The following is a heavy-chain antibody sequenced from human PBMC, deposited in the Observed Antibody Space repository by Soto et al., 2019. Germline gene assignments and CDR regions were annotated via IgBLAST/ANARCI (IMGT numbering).Heavy chain of an antibody. CDR1: GFRFSTYG. Sequence: GGSLRLSCAASGFRFSTYGMHWVRQTPGKGLEWVALISNEGRDTYFADSVKGRFTISRDNSRNTLYLQMNSLRTEDTAIYYCAKAGGKVSTTFDPWGQGTPVTVYS. J-gene: IGHJ5*02. V-gene: IGHV3-30*18. CDR2: ISNEGRDT. CDR3: AKAGGKVSTTFDP. D-gene: IGHD2-8*01.